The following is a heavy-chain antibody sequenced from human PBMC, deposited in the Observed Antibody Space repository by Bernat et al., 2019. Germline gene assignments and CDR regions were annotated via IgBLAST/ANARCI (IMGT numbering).Heavy chain of an antibody. CDR2: IRSKAYGGTT. J-gene: IGHJ1*01. V-gene: IGHV3-49*04. CDR1: GFTFGDYA. Sequence: VQLVESGGGLVQPGRSLRLSCTASGFTFGDYAMSWVRQAPGKGLEWVGFIRSKAYGGTTEYAASVKGRFTISRDDSKSIAYLQMNSLKTEDTAVYYCTISNDYGDEYFQHWGQGTLVTVSS. D-gene: IGHD4-17*01. CDR3: TISNDYGDEYFQH.